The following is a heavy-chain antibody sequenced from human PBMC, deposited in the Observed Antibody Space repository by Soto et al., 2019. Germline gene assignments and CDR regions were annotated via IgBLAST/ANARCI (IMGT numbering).Heavy chain of an antibody. CDR2: IIPIFGTA. CDR1: GGTFSSYA. D-gene: IGHD2-8*01. Sequence: GASVKVSCKASGGTFSSYAISWVRQAPGQGLEWMGGIIPIFGTANYAQKFQGRVTITADESTSTAYMELSSLRSEDTAVYYCARDAGDWGTNYYYYGMDVWGQGTTVTVSS. J-gene: IGHJ6*02. V-gene: IGHV1-69*13. CDR3: ARDAGDWGTNYYYYGMDV.